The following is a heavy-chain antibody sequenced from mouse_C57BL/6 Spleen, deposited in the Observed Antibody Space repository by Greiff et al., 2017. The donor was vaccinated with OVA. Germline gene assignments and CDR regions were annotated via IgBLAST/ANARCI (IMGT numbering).Heavy chain of an antibody. D-gene: IGHD4-1*01. CDR2: IDPSDSET. CDR1: GYTFTSYW. Sequence: QVQLQQPGAELVRPGSSVKLSCKASGYTFTSYWMHWVKQRPIQGLEWIGNIDPSDSETHYNQKFKDKATLTVDKSSSTAYMQLSSLTSEDSAVYYCARRGNWGTGGYFDYWGQGTTLTVSS. V-gene: IGHV1-52*01. CDR3: ARRGNWGTGGYFDY. J-gene: IGHJ2*01.